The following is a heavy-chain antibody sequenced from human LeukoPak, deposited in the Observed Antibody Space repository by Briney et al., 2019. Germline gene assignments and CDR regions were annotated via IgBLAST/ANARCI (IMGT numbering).Heavy chain of an antibody. D-gene: IGHD6-13*01. CDR1: GYTFTSYW. V-gene: IGHV5-51*01. CDR3: ARESSSSWDPNYYGMDV. J-gene: IGHJ6*02. CDR2: IYPVDSDT. Sequence: GESLKISCKGSGYTFTSYWIGWVRQMPGKALEWMGIIYPVDSDTRYSPSFQGQVTISADKSISTAYLQWSSLKASDTAMYYCARESSSSWDPNYYGMDVWGQGTTVTVSS.